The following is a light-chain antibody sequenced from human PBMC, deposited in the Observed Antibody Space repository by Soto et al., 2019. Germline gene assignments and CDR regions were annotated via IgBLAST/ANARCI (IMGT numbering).Light chain of an antibody. CDR3: QQYNNWPSYT. Sequence: EIGMTQSPATLSVSPGERATLSCRASQNINSNLAWYQQKPGQAARLLISGASTRATYIPARFSGGGSGTEFTRTISSLQSEDFALYYCQQYNNWPSYTFGQGTKLEIK. CDR1: QNINSN. CDR2: GAS. V-gene: IGKV3-15*01. J-gene: IGKJ2*01.